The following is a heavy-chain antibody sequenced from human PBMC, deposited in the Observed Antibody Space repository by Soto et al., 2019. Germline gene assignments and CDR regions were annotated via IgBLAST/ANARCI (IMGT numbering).Heavy chain of an antibody. CDR3: ARESHQLIHPFDN. J-gene: IGHJ4*02. CDR2: IWYDGSNK. V-gene: IGHV3-33*01. CDR1: GFTFDRYA. Sequence: PGVSLSLSCAASGFTFDRYAMHWVRQAPGKGLEWVAVIWYDGSNKYYVDSVKGRFTLSRDNSKNTLYLQMNTLRAEDTAVYYCARESHQLIHPFDNWGQG. D-gene: IGHD3-10*01.